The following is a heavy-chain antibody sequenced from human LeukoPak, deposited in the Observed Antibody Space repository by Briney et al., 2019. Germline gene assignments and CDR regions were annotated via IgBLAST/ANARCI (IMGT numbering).Heavy chain of an antibody. CDR1: GFTFSSNG. J-gene: IGHJ4*02. CDR3: AKGLDDFWSGPLDY. D-gene: IGHD3-3*01. V-gene: IGHV3-30*18. CDR2: ISYDGSNK. Sequence: SGGSLRLSCAASGFTFSSNGMHWVRQAPGKGLEWVAVISYDGSNKYYADSVKGRFTISRDNSKNTLYLQMNSLRAEDTAVYYCAKGLDDFWSGPLDYWGQGTLVTVSS.